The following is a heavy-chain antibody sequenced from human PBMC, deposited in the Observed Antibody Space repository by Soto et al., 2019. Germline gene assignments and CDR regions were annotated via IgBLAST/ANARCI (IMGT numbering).Heavy chain of an antibody. J-gene: IGHJ6*02. CDR1: GGSISSHS. V-gene: IGHV4-59*11. D-gene: IGHD2-15*01. CDR2: IYNSGST. Sequence: PSETLSLTCTVSGGSISSHSWRWVRQAPGRGLEWIGYIYNSGSTNCNPSLKSRVTISADTYKNQFSLNLSSVTAADTAVYYCARDRIVVVVAATPVYFYHGMDVWGQGTTVTVSS. CDR3: ARDRIVVVVAATPVYFYHGMDV.